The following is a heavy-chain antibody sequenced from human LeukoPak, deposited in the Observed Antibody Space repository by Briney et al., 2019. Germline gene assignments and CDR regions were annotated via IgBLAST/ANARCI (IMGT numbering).Heavy chain of an antibody. CDR2: IYYSGST. CDR1: GGSISSGGYY. CDR3: ARDRGYCSSTSCYPPHWYFDL. D-gene: IGHD2-2*01. Sequence: SQTLSLTCTVSGGSISSGGYYWSWIRQHPGKGLEWIGYIYYSGSTYYNPSLKSRVTISVDTSKNQFSLKLSSVTAADTAVYYCARDRGYCSSTSCYPPHWYFDLWGRGTLVTVS. J-gene: IGHJ2*01. V-gene: IGHV4-31*03.